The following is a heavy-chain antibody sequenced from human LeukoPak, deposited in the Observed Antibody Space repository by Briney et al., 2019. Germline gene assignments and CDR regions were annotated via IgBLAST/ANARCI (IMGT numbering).Heavy chain of an antibody. CDR2: IYYTGNT. D-gene: IGHD3-10*01. J-gene: IGHJ3*02. Sequence: SETLSLTCTVSGDSITGYYWGWIRQPPGKGLEWIGNIYYTGNTYYNASLKSRVTISVDTSKNQSSLEVISMTAADTAVYYCTKSDGYGLIRICGRGTMVTVSS. CDR3: TKSDGYGLIRI. CDR1: GDSITGYY. V-gene: IGHV4-39*07.